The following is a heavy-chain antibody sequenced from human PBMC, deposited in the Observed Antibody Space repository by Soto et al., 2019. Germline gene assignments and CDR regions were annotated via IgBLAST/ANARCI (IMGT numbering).Heavy chain of an antibody. J-gene: IGHJ4*02. CDR1: GFTVSSNY. CDR3: ARDPPLLEQLDLDY. D-gene: IGHD6-13*01. Sequence: GGSLRLSCAASGFTVSSNYMSWVRQAPGKGLEWVSVIYSGGSTYYADSVKGRFTISRHNSKNTLYLQMNSLRAEDTAVYYCARDPPLLEQLDLDYWGQGTLVTVS. CDR2: IYSGGST. V-gene: IGHV3-53*04.